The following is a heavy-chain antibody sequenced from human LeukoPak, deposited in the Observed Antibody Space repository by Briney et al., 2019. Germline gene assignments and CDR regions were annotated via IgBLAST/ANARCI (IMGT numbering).Heavy chain of an antibody. V-gene: IGHV3-33*01. Sequence: GGSLRLSCAASGFTFSSYGMHWVRQAPGKGLEWVAVIWYDGSNKYYADSVKGRFTISRDNSKNTLYLQMNSLRAEDTAVYYCARERSTGDDAFDIWGQGTMVTVSS. D-gene: IGHD3-16*01. CDR1: GFTFSSYG. CDR2: IWYDGSNK. J-gene: IGHJ3*02. CDR3: ARERSTGDDAFDI.